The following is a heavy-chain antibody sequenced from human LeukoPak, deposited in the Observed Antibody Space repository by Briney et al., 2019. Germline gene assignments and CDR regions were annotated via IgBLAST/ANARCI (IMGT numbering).Heavy chain of an antibody. J-gene: IGHJ6*02. D-gene: IGHD3-3*01. V-gene: IGHV3-30*18. CDR3: AKDFWSGYWVPRGGYYYYGMDV. CDR1: GFTFSSYG. Sequence: GGSLRLSCAASGFTFSSYGMHWVRQAPGKGLEWVAVISYDGSNKYYADSVKGRFTISRDNSKNTLYLQMNSLRAEDTAVYYCAKDFWSGYWVPRGGYYYYGMDVWGQGTTVTVSS. CDR2: ISYDGSNK.